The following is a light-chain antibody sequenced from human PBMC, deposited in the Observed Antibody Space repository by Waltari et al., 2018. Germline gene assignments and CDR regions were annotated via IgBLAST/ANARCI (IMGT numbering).Light chain of an antibody. J-gene: IGLJ2*01. CDR2: EGT. Sequence: QSALTQPASVSGSPGQSITISCTGSSTDLGSSTLVSWYQPHPAKAPKLPLDEGTEPPSGTSHRFSGSKSGNTASLTISTLQAEDEADYYCFSYADGRSLVFGGGTKLTVL. CDR3: FSYADGRSLV. V-gene: IGLV2-23*01. CDR1: STDLGSSTL.